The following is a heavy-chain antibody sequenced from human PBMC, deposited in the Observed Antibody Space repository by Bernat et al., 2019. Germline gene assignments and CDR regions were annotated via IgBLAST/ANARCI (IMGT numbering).Heavy chain of an antibody. CDR1: GGSISSYY. CDR3: ARTPTDSMVTLFDY. D-gene: IGHD4-17*01. J-gene: IGHJ4*02. Sequence: QVQLQESGPGLVKPSETLSLTCTVSGGSISSYYWSWIRQPPGKGLEWIGYIYYSGSTNYNPSLKSRVTISVDTSKNQFSLKLSSVTAADTAVYYCARTPTDSMVTLFDYWGQGTLVTVSS. V-gene: IGHV4-59*01. CDR2: IYYSGST.